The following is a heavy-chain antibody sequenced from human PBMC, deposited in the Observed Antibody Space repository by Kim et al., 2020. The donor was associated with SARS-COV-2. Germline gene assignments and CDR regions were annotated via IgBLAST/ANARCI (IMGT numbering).Heavy chain of an antibody. D-gene: IGHD3-16*01. J-gene: IGHJ6*02. Sequence: GGSLRPSCAASKFTVSKNYMTWVRQAPGKGLECVSVIYSDGSTSYADSVKGRFTISRHNSKNTLYLQMNSLRREDTAVYYCARGLMGLDVWGQGTTVTVSS. CDR2: IYSDGST. CDR1: KFTVSKNY. CDR3: ARGLMGLDV. V-gene: IGHV3-53*04.